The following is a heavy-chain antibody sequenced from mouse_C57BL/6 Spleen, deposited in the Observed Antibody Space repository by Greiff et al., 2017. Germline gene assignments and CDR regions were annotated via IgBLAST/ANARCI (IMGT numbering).Heavy chain of an antibody. CDR2: IYPGDGDT. CDR1: GYAFSSSW. CDR3: AREEYYYAMDY. V-gene: IGHV1-82*01. J-gene: IGHJ4*01. Sequence: QVQLQQSGPELVKPGASVKISCKASGYAFSSSWMNWVKQRPGKGLEWIGRIYPGDGDTNYNGTFNGKATLTADKSSSTAYMQLSSLTSEDSAVYFCAREEYYYAMDYWGQGTSGTVSS.